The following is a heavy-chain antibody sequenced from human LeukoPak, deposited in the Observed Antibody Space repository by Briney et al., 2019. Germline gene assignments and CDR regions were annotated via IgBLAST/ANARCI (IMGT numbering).Heavy chain of an antibody. Sequence: GASVTVSRTASAYTFTIYDINWVRQAPGQGLEWMGWMNPNSGNTGYAQTFQGRVTITRNTSISTVYMELSSLRSEDTAVYYCARSGPYSGYLDWGQGTLVTVSS. CDR2: MNPNSGNT. CDR3: ARSGPYSGYLD. CDR1: AYTFTIYD. V-gene: IGHV1-8*01. D-gene: IGHD5-12*01. J-gene: IGHJ4*02.